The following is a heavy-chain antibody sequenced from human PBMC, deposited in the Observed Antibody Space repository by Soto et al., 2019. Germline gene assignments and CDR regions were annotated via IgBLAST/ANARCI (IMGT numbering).Heavy chain of an antibody. V-gene: IGHV1-69*02. J-gene: IGHJ4*02. CDR2: IIPILGIA. CDR1: GGTFSSYT. Sequence: QVQLVQSGAEVKKPGSSVKVSCKASGGTFSSYTISWVRQAPGQGLEWMGRIIPILGIANYAQKIQGRVTITADKSTSTAYMELSSLRSEDTAVYYCASGAGTTSGGFDYWGQGTLVTVSS. D-gene: IGHD1-1*01. CDR3: ASGAGTTSGGFDY.